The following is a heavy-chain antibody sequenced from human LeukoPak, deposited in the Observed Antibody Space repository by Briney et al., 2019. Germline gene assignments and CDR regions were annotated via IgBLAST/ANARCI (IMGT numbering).Heavy chain of an antibody. CDR2: IYYSGST. V-gene: IGHV4-39*01. Sequence: SETLSLTYTVSGGSISSRSYYWGWIRQPPGKGLEWIGIIYYSGSTYSNPSLRSRVTISVDTSKNQFSLKLSSVTAADTAVYYCASFYCSGGSCYQYYYYYYMDVWGKGTTVTISS. CDR3: ASFYCSGGSCYQYYYYYYMDV. CDR1: GGSISSRSYY. D-gene: IGHD2-15*01. J-gene: IGHJ6*03.